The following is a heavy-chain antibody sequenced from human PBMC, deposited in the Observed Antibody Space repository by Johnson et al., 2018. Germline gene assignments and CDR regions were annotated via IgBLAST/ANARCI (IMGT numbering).Heavy chain of an antibody. D-gene: IGHD3-10*02. CDR1: GFTFSSYW. CDR2: INSDGSST. Sequence: VQLVESGGGLVQPGGSLRLSCAASGFTFSSYWMHWVRQAPGKGLVWVSRINSDGSSTSYANSVKGRFTISRDNAKNTLYLQMNSLVSEDTAEYYGARELFVTIYGMDVWGQGTTVTVS. V-gene: IGHV3-74*01. J-gene: IGHJ6*02. CDR3: ARELFVTIYGMDV.